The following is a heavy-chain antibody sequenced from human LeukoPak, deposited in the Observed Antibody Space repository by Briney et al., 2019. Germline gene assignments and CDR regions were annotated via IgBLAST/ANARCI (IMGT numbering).Heavy chain of an antibody. D-gene: IGHD6-13*01. V-gene: IGHV4-39*01. J-gene: IGHJ4*02. CDR2: IYYSGST. Sequence: PSETLSLTCTVSGGSMSSSSYYWGWIRQPPGKGLEWIGSIYYSGSTYYNPSLKSRVTISVDTSKNQFSLKLSSVTAADTAVYYCARNPLSYRSSWSGSGFDYWGQGTLVTVSS. CDR3: ARNPLSYRSSWSGSGFDY. CDR1: GGSMSSSSYY.